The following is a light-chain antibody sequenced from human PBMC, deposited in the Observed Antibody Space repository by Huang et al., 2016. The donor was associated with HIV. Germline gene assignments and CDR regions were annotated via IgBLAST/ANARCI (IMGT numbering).Light chain of an antibody. Sequence: DIVMTHSPLSLPVTPGEPASIPCRSSQRLLHTYKYNDLDWYLQKPGQSTQLLIYVGCVQGSGVPGRFSGSVSATNFTLKISRVEAEDVGIFYCMQALQIPPTFGQGTKVEIK. CDR1: QRLLHTYKYND. V-gene: IGKV2-28*01. CDR3: MQALQIPPT. J-gene: IGKJ1*01. CDR2: VGC.